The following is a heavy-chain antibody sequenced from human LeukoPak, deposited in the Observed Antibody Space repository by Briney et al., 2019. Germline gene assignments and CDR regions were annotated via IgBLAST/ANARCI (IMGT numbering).Heavy chain of an antibody. V-gene: IGHV3-7*01. D-gene: IGHD3-16*01. CDR2: IKHDGSEK. Sequence: PGGSLRLSCAASGFTFSSYWMNWVRQAPGQGLEWVANIKHDGSEKDYVDSVKGRFPITRDNAHSSLHLQMSSLRAEDTAAYYCARDGVAGVWVSYGTYNYNYYMDVWGKGTTVTVSS. CDR1: GFTFSSYW. J-gene: IGHJ6*03. CDR3: ARDGVAGVWVSYGTYNYNYYMDV.